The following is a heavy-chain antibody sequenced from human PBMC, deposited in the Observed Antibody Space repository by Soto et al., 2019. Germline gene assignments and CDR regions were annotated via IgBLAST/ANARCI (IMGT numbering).Heavy chain of an antibody. D-gene: IGHD4-17*01. CDR2: MNPNSGNT. Sequence: QVQLVQSGAEVKKPGASVKVSCQASGYTFTSYDINWVRQATGQGLEWMGWMNPNSGNTGYAQEFQSRVTMTRNTSISTDYMELSSLRSEDTAVYYCARAGPTVVTPYYYYGMDVWGQGTTVTVSS. V-gene: IGHV1-8*01. CDR3: ARAGPTVVTPYYYYGMDV. CDR1: GYTFTSYD. J-gene: IGHJ6*02.